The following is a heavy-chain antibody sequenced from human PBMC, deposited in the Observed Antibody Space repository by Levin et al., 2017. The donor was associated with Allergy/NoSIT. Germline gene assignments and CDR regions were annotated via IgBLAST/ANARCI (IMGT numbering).Heavy chain of an antibody. CDR3: TPQFQW. CDR2: ISSKPDGAAT. Sequence: GESLKISCAASGFSLSNSWMNWVRQAPGKGLEWIGRISSKPDGAATDYAAPLKGRFTISRDDSTNTLYLQVNSLKVEDTAISYCTPQFQWWGRGTLVTVSS. V-gene: IGHV3-15*01. J-gene: IGHJ4*02. CDR1: GFSLSNSW. D-gene: IGHD2-8*01.